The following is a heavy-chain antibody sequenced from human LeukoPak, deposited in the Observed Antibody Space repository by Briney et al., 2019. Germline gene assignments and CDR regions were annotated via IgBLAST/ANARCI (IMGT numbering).Heavy chain of an antibody. Sequence: PGGSLRLSCAASGFTFSSYSMNWVRQAPGKGLEWVSSISSSSSYVYYADSVKGRFTISRDNAKNSLYLQMNSLRAEDTAVYYCARDPYSSSWFDYWGQGTLVTASS. J-gene: IGHJ4*02. D-gene: IGHD6-13*01. V-gene: IGHV3-21*01. CDR3: ARDPYSSSWFDY. CDR1: GFTFSSYS. CDR2: ISSSSSYV.